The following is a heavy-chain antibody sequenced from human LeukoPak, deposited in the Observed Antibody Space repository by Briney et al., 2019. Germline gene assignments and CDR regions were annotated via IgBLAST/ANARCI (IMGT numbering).Heavy chain of an antibody. CDR3: ARDGLTLVVVPAALFDY. J-gene: IGHJ4*02. CDR2: IYHSGST. V-gene: IGHV4-38-2*02. CDR1: GYSISSGYY. D-gene: IGHD2-2*01. Sequence: SETLSLTCTVSGYSISSGYYWGWIRQPPGKGLEWIGSIYHSGSTYYNPSLKSRVTISVDTSKNQFSLKLSSVTAADTAVYYCARDGLTLVVVPAALFDYWGQGTLVTVSS.